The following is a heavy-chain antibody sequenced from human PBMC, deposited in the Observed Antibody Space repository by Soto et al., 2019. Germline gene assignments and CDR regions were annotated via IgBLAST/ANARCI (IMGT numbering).Heavy chain of an antibody. D-gene: IGHD5-18*01. V-gene: IGHV4-30-4*01. CDR1: GGSISSGDYY. J-gene: IGHJ6*02. Sequence: QVQLQESGPGLVKPSQTLSLTCTVSGGSISSGDYYWSWIRQPPGKGLEWIGYIYYSGSTYYNPSLKSRVTISVDTSKIQFSLKLSSVTAADTAVYYCARGDTAMVIWYYYGMDVWGQGTTVTVSS. CDR3: ARGDTAMVIWYYYGMDV. CDR2: IYYSGST.